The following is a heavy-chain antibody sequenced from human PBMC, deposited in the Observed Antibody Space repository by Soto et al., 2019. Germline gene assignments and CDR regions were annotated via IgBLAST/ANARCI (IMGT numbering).Heavy chain of an antibody. CDR2: ISAYNTNT. Sequence: QVQLVQSGAEVKKPGASVKVSCKTSGYTFTSYHISWVRQAPGQGLEGMGWISAYNTNTNYAQKFQSRVTMTTDTLTSTAYMELRSLGSDDTAVYYCARDTPPTDYWGQGTLVTVSS. CDR1: GYTFTSYH. CDR3: ARDTPPTDY. V-gene: IGHV1-18*01. J-gene: IGHJ4*02.